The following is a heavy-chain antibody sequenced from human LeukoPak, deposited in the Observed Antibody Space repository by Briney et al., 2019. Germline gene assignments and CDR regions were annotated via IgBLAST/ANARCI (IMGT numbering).Heavy chain of an antibody. CDR2: INAGNGNT. CDR3: ATDEEDESGSYYRPSDP. J-gene: IGHJ5*02. Sequence: ASVKVSCKASGYTFTSYAMHWVRQAPGQRLEWMGWINAGNGNTKYSQKFQGRVTITRDTSASTVYMELSSLRSEDTAVYYCATDEEDESGSYYRPSDPWGQGTLVTVSS. V-gene: IGHV1-3*01. D-gene: IGHD3-10*01. CDR1: GYTFTSYA.